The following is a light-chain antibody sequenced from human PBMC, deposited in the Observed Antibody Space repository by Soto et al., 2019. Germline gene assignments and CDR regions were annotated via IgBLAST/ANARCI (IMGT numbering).Light chain of an antibody. V-gene: IGKV1-5*03. CDR1: QGINSW. J-gene: IGKJ4*01. CDR3: QQYNSYPLT. Sequence: DIQMTQSPSALSASVGDRVTITCRASQGINSWLAWYQQKSGKAPKLLIYKASSLESGVPSRFSGSGSGTEFTLIISSLQPDYFATYYCQQYNSYPLTYGGGSKV. CDR2: KAS.